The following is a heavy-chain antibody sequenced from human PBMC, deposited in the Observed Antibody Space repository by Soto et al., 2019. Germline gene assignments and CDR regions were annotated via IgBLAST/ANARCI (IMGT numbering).Heavy chain of an antibody. J-gene: IGHJ5*02. CDR2: ISAYNGNT. CDR3: AKDSGYDLEPNWFDP. CDR1: GYAFTIYG. D-gene: IGHD5-12*01. V-gene: IGHV1-18*01. Sequence: ASVKVSCKASGYAFTIYGISWVRQAPGQGLEWMGWISAYNGNTNYAQKLQGRVTMTTDTSTSTAYMELRSLRSDDTAVYYCAKDSGYDLEPNWFDPWGQGTLVTVSS.